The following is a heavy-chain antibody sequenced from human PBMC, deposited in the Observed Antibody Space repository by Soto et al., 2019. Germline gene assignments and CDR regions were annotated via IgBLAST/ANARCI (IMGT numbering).Heavy chain of an antibody. CDR3: ARDYYTSAGHFDY. J-gene: IGHJ4*02. CDR2: ISGGGTLI. Sequence: GGSLRLSCAASGFTFSSCEMNWVRQAPGKGLEWVSYISGGGTLIYYADSVKGRFTISRDNAKNSLYLQMNSLRGEDTAVYYCARDYYTSAGHFDYWGQGTLVTVSS. D-gene: IGHD3-3*01. CDR1: GFTFSSCE. V-gene: IGHV3-48*03.